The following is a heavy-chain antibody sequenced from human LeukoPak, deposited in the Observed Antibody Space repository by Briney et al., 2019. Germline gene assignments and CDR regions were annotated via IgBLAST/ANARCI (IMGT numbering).Heavy chain of an antibody. CDR2: IKKDGSEE. D-gene: IGHD3-3*01. CDR1: GFTFSFYW. V-gene: IGHV3-7*03. CDR3: AKGSLIFLEWLLNAFDI. J-gene: IGHJ3*02. Sequence: GGSLRLSCAASGFTFSFYWMSWVRQAPGKGLEWVANIKKDGSEEYYVDSVKGRFTITRDNAQNSLYLQMNSLRAEDTAVDYCAKGSLIFLEWLLNAFDIWGQGTMVTVSS.